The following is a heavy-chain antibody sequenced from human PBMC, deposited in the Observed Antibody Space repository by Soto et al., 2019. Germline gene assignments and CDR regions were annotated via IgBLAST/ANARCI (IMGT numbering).Heavy chain of an antibody. D-gene: IGHD3-10*01. CDR3: ARDLSGRADV. CDR1: EFTFSSYW. CDR2: LNEDGSFT. J-gene: IGHJ6*02. V-gene: IGHV3-74*03. Sequence: GGSLRLSCVASEFTFSSYWMHWVRQVPGKGLVWVSCLNEDGSFTSYADSVKGRFSIFRDNAKRTLYLQMNSLSAEDSAVYYCARDLSGRADVWGQGTTVTVSS.